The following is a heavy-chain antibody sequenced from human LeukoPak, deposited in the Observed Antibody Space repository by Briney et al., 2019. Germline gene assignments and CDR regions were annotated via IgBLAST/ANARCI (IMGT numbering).Heavy chain of an antibody. V-gene: IGHV1-2*02. Sequence: ASVKVSCKASGYTLTGHYMHWVRQAPGQGLEWMGWINPNSGGTNYAQKFQGRVTMTRVTSISTAYMELSRLRSDDTAVYYCAGGGGTIFGVVNDWGQGTLVTVSS. D-gene: IGHD3-3*01. CDR1: GYTLTGHY. J-gene: IGHJ4*02. CDR3: AGGGGTIFGVVND. CDR2: INPNSGGT.